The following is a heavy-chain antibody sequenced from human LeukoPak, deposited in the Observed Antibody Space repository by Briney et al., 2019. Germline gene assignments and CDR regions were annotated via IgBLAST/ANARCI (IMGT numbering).Heavy chain of an antibody. J-gene: IGHJ4*02. CDR1: GGSIGSYY. CDR3: ARPSRDGYRYTFDY. V-gene: IGHV4-59*01. D-gene: IGHD5-24*01. Sequence: SETLSLTRTVSGGSIGSYYWSWIRQPPGKGLEWIGYIYNSGSTNYSPSLKSRVTISVVTPKNQFSLKLSSVTAADTAVYYCARPSRDGYRYTFDYWGQGILVTVSS. CDR2: IYNSGST.